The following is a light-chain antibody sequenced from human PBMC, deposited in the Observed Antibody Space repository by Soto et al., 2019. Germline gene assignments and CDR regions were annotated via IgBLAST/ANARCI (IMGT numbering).Light chain of an antibody. CDR3: QQYDSPPYT. V-gene: IGKV3-20*01. CDR2: GAS. J-gene: IGKJ2*01. CDR1: QSVTSSY. Sequence: EIVLTQSPGTLSLSPGERATLSCRASQSVTSSYLAWYQQKPGQAPRLLIYGASNRATGIPDRFSGSGSGTDFTLTISRLEPEDFAVYYCQQYDSPPYTFGQGTKVEIK.